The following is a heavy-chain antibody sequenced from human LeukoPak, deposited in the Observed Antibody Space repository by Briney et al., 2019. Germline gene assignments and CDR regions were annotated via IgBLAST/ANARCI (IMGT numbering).Heavy chain of an antibody. CDR3: TRRTVANGWFRIDY. Sequence: PSETLSLTCTVSGGSISTYYWSWVRQAPGKGLEWTGYIYYNGATDYNPSLKSRVTISVDTSKNQFSLKLSSVTAADTALYYCTRRTVANGWFRIDYWGQGSLVIVSS. CDR1: GGSISTYY. J-gene: IGHJ4*02. CDR2: IYYNGAT. V-gene: IGHV4-59*08. D-gene: IGHD6-19*01.